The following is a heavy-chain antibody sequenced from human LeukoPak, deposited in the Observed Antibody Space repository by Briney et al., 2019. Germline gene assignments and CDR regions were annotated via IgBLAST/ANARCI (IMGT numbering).Heavy chain of an antibody. Sequence: PSETLSLTCAVYGGSFSGYYWSWIRQPPGKGLEWIGYIYYSGSTNYNPSLKSRVTISVDTSKNQFSLKLSSVTAADTAVYYCARSTRPNYDFWSGHFDYWGQGTLVTVSS. CDR1: GGSFSGYY. J-gene: IGHJ4*02. CDR3: ARSTRPNYDFWSGHFDY. D-gene: IGHD3-3*01. CDR2: IYYSGST. V-gene: IGHV4-59*01.